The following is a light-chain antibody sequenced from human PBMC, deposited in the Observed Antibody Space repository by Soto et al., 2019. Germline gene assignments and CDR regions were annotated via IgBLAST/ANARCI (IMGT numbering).Light chain of an antibody. CDR3: QQYHGFPIS. J-gene: IGKJ5*01. CDR2: KAS. Sequence: DIQMTQSPSTLSASVGDRVTITCRASQSIISWLAWYQQRPGKAPNLLIYKASSLESGVSSRFSGSGSGTEFTLTIRSLQPDDSATYYCQQYHGFPISFGQGTRLEIK. V-gene: IGKV1-5*03. CDR1: QSIISW.